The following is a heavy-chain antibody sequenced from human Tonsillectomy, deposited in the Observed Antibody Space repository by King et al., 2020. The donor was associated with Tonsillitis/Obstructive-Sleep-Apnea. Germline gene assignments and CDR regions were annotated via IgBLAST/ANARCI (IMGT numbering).Heavy chain of an antibody. V-gene: IGHV1-46*01. Sequence: MQLVQSGAEVKKPGASVKVSCKASGYTFTSYYIHWVRQAPGQGIECMGIINPSGGSRSYAQKFQGRVTMTRDTSTSTVYMELSSLRSEDTAVYYCAYWGAAGDYWGQGTLVTVSS. J-gene: IGHJ4*02. D-gene: IGHD7-27*01. CDR1: GYTFTSYY. CDR3: AYWGAAGDY. CDR2: INPSGGSR.